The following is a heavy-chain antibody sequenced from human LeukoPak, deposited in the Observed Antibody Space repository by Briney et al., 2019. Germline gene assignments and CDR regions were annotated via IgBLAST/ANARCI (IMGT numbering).Heavy chain of an antibody. D-gene: IGHD3-3*01. V-gene: IGHV4-34*01. CDR2: INHSGST. CDR3: ARGLNDSWTGENY. Sequence: PGGSLRLSCAASGFIVSRNYMSWVRQAPGKGLEWIGEINHSGSTNYNPSLKSRVTISLDTSKSQFSLKVRYVTAADTAVYYCARGLNDSWTGENYWGQGTLVTVSS. J-gene: IGHJ4*02. CDR1: GFIVSRNY.